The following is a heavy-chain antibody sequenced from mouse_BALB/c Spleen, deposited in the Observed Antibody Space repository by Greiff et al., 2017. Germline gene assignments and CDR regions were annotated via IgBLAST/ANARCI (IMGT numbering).Heavy chain of an antibody. D-gene: IGHD2-2*01. Sequence: VQLQQSGAELAKPGASVKMSCKASGYTFTSYWMHWVKQRPGQGLEWIGWIYPGDGSTKYNEKFKGKATLTADKSSSTAYMQLSSLTSENSAVYFCARRPLGYDGHFDVWGAGTTVTVSS. CDR3: ARRPLGYDGHFDV. V-gene: IGHV1-7*01. J-gene: IGHJ1*01. CDR1: GYTFTSYW. CDR2: IYPGDGST.